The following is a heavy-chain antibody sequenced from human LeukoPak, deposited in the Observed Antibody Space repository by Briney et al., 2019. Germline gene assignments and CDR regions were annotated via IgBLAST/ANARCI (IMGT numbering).Heavy chain of an antibody. CDR3: AKAMVRGVDYYYYMDV. Sequence: GGSLRLSCAASGFTVSSNYMSWVRQAPGKGLEWVSGISWNSGSIGYADSVKGRFAISRDNAKNSLYLQMNSLRAEDTALYYCAKAMVRGVDYYYYMDVWGKGTTVTISS. V-gene: IGHV3-9*01. CDR1: GFTVSSNY. CDR2: ISWNSGSI. D-gene: IGHD3-10*01. J-gene: IGHJ6*03.